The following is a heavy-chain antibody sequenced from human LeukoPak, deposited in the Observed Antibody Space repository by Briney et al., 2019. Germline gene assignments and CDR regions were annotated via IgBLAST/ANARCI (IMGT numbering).Heavy chain of an antibody. Sequence: ASVKVSCKPSGYTFTSYYMHWVRQAPGHRLEWMGIINPSGGSTSYAQKFQGRVTMTRDTSTGTVYMELSSLRSEDTAVYCCARDSSSGESPPFDYWGQGTLVTVSS. CDR1: GYTFTSYY. J-gene: IGHJ4*02. V-gene: IGHV1-46*01. D-gene: IGHD3-10*01. CDR2: INPSGGST. CDR3: ARDSSSGESPPFDY.